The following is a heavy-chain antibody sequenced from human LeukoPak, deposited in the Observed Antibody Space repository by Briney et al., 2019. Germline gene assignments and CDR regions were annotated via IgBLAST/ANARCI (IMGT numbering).Heavy chain of an antibody. CDR1: GGSISSSSYY. CDR2: IYYSGST. D-gene: IGHD3-10*01. Sequence: PSETLSLTCTVSGGSISSSSYYWGWIRQPPGKGLEWIGSIYYSGSTYYNPSLKSRVTISVDTSKNQFSLKLSSVTAADTAVYYCARHGSITMVQGVIITPNWFDPWGQGTLVTVSS. J-gene: IGHJ5*02. V-gene: IGHV4-39*01. CDR3: ARHGSITMVQGVIITPNWFDP.